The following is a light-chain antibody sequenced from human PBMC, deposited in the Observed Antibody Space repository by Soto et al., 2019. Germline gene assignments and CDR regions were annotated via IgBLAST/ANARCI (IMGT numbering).Light chain of an antibody. V-gene: IGKV3-20*01. Sequence: EIVLTQSPGTLSLSPGERATLSCRVSQSISSSYLAWYQQKPGQAPRLLIYGASSRAIGIPDRFSGSGSGTDFTLIISNLEPEDFVVYYCHQFGGSPPYTFGQGTKLEIK. CDR3: HQFGGSPPYT. J-gene: IGKJ2*01. CDR2: GAS. CDR1: QSISSSY.